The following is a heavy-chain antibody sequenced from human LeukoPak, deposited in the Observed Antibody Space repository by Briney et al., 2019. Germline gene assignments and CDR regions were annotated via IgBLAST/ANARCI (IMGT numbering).Heavy chain of an antibody. Sequence: VASVKVSCKASGYTFTSYGISWVRQAPGQGLEWMGWISAYNGNTNYAQKLQGRVTMTTDTSTSTAYMELRSLRSDDTAVYYCASLGEQWLEGLNAFDIWGQGTMLTVSS. J-gene: IGHJ3*02. D-gene: IGHD6-19*01. CDR3: ASLGEQWLEGLNAFDI. CDR1: GYTFTSYG. CDR2: ISAYNGNT. V-gene: IGHV1-18*01.